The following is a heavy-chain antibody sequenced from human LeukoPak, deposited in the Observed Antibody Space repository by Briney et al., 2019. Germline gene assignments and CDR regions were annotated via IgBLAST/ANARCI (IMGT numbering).Heavy chain of an antibody. J-gene: IGHJ4*02. Sequence: GGSLRLSCAASGFTFSSYAMHWVRQAPGKRLEWVAVISYDGSNKYYADSVKGRFTISRVNSKNTLYLQMNSLRAEDTAVYYCARAPLAVAATTYFDYWGQGTLVTVSS. CDR1: GFTFSSYA. D-gene: IGHD2-15*01. CDR2: ISYDGSNK. V-gene: IGHV3-30*04. CDR3: ARAPLAVAATTYFDY.